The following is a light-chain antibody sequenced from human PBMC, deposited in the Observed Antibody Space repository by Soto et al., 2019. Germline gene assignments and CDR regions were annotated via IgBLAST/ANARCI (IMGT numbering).Light chain of an antibody. J-gene: IGKJ4*01. CDR1: QSLLHSNGYNY. CDR2: LGS. V-gene: IGKV2-28*01. CDR3: MQALQTPH. Sequence: DIVMTQSPLSLPVTPGEPASISCRSSQSLLHSNGYNYLDWYLQKPGQSPQLLIYLGSNRASGVPDRLSGSGSVTDFTLKISRVEAEDVGVYYCMQALQTPHFGGGTKVEIK.